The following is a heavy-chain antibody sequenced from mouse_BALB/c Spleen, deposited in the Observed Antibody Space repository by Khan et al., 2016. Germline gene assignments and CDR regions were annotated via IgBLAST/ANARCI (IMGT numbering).Heavy chain of an antibody. J-gene: IGHJ3*01. D-gene: IGHD2-4*01. Sequence: EVKLLESGGGLVQPGGSLKLSCAATGFDFSRYWMSWVRQAPGKGLEWIGEINPDSSTINYTPSLKDKFIISRDNAKNTLYLQMSKVRSEDTALYYCVRPSATMNRDGFPYWGQGTLVTVSA. V-gene: IGHV4-1*02. CDR1: GFDFSRYW. CDR3: VRPSATMNRDGFPY. CDR2: INPDSSTI.